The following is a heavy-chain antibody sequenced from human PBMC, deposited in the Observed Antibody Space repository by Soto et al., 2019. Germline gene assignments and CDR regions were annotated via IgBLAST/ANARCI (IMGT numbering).Heavy chain of an antibody. CDR2: IYHSGST. CDR1: GYSISSGYY. J-gene: IGHJ3*01. V-gene: IGHV4-38-2*02. CDR3: ARPYYYGSGGYNLVDAFDL. Sequence: RSLTCTVSGYSISSGYYWGWIRQPPGKGLEWIASIYHSGSTYYNPSFGGRVTISVDTSKDQFSLKLSSVTAADTAVYYCARPYYYGSGGYNLVDAFDLWGQGTMVTVSS. D-gene: IGHD3-22*01.